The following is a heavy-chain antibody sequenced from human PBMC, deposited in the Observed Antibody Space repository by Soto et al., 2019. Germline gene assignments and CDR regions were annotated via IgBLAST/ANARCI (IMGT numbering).Heavy chain of an antibody. V-gene: IGHV3-73*01. CDR1: GFTFIGSA. CDR3: TRHAWIQTPNLFDY. J-gene: IGHJ4*02. Sequence: GGSLRLSCAASGFTFIGSAMHWVRQASGKGLEWVGRIRSKANSYATAYAASVKGRFTISRDDSKNTAYLQMNSLKTEDTAVYYCTRHAWIQTPNLFDYWGQGTLVTVSS. CDR2: IRSKANSYAT. D-gene: IGHD5-18*01.